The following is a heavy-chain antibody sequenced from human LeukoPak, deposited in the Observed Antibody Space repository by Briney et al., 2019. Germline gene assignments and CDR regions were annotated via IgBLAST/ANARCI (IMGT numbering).Heavy chain of an antibody. CDR1: GFTFSSYS. Sequence: GGSLRLSCAASGFTFSSYSMNWVRQAPGKGLEWVSSVSSSSSYIYYADSVKGRFTISRDNAKNSLYLQMNSLRAEYTAVYYCARVGSSSWYDPWYFDYWGQGTLVTVSS. CDR2: VSSSSSYI. J-gene: IGHJ4*02. D-gene: IGHD6-13*01. CDR3: ARVGSSSWYDPWYFDY. V-gene: IGHV3-21*01.